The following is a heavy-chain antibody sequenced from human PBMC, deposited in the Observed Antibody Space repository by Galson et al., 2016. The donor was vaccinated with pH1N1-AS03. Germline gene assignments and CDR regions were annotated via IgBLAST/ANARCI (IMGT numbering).Heavy chain of an antibody. D-gene: IGHD5-24*01. CDR1: GFRLTSIA. J-gene: IGHJ4*02. Sequence: SLRLSCAASGFRLTSIAMSWVRQAPGKGLEWVSGVVTNGDTYFADSVKGRFGISRDDSKNTMYLQMDSLGVEDTAIYYCAKDRVYNDAQWVFDCWGQGNPVTVSS. CDR2: VVTNGDT. CDR3: AKDRVYNDAQWVFDC. V-gene: IGHV3-23*01.